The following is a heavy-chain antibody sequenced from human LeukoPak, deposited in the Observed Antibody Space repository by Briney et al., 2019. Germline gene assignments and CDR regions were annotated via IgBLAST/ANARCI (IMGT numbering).Heavy chain of an antibody. CDR3: ARDQGLTAPPPYGLDV. Sequence: SVKVSCKTSGGTFSTSAITWVRQAPGQGLEWMGRIIPVLNITTYAQRFQGRATITADTSTSTVYMELSSLRSEETAVYYCARDQGLTAPPPYGLDVWGQGTTVIVSS. CDR1: GGTFSTSA. V-gene: IGHV1-69*04. J-gene: IGHJ6*02. CDR2: IIPVLNIT. D-gene: IGHD5-18*01.